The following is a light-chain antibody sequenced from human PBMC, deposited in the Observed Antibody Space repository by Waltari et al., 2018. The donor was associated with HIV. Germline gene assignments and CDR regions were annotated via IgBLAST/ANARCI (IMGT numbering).Light chain of an antibody. CDR1: QSGANN. CDR3: QQYNSRPPLT. CDR2: GAS. V-gene: IGKV3-15*01. Sequence: DIVMTQSPATRSVSPGDRATLSGRTGQSGANNVARYQWKPGLDPGPLMFGASGRASGVQARFSASGSGTEFTLASSRLQPEDSAVDYRQQYNSRPPLTCGQGIRVEIK. J-gene: IGKJ5*01.